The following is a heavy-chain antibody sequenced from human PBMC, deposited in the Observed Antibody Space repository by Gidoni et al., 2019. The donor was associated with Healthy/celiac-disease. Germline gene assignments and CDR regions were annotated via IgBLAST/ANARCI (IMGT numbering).Heavy chain of an antibody. V-gene: IGHV4-31*03. Sequence: QLQLQESGPGLVKPSQTLSLTCTVSGGSISIGGYYWSWIRQHPGKGLEWIGYIYYSGSTYYNPSLKSRVTISVDTSKNQFSLKLSSVTAADTAVYYCARGHSVYYYDSSGYNWFDPWGQGTLVTVSS. CDR1: GGSISIGGYY. CDR3: ARGHSVYYYDSSGYNWFDP. CDR2: IYYSGST. J-gene: IGHJ5*02. D-gene: IGHD3-22*01.